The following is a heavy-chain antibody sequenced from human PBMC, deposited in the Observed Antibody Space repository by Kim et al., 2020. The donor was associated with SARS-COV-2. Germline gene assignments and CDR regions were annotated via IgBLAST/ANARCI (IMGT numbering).Heavy chain of an antibody. J-gene: IGHJ4*02. Sequence: ASVKVSCKASGYTFTSYGISWVRQAPGQGLEWMGWISAYNGNTNYAQKLQGRVTMTTDTSTSTAYMELRSLRSDDTAVYYCARDLSPVLPYYFDYWGPGTLFTVSS. CDR1: GYTFTSYG. CDR2: ISAYNGNT. V-gene: IGHV1-18*04. CDR3: ARDLSPVLPYYFDY.